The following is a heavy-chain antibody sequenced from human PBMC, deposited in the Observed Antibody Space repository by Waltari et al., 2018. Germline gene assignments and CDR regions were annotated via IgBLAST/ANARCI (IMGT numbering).Heavy chain of an antibody. D-gene: IGHD3-10*01. V-gene: IGHV4-39*07. CDR2: IYYIGST. CDR3: VRGYGSGTYYTFDY. Sequence: QLQLQESGPGLVKPSETLSLTCTVSGDSSSNNNYYWAWIRQPPGRGLEWIATIYYIGSTYYNPSLKSRVTISSDTSKNQFSLKLSSVTAADTAVYYCVRGYGSGTYYTFDYWGQGTLVTVSS. CDR1: GDSSSNNNYY. J-gene: IGHJ4*02.